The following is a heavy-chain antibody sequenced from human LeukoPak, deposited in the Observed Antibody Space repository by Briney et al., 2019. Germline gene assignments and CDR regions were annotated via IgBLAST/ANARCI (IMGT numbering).Heavy chain of an antibody. J-gene: IGHJ4*02. D-gene: IGHD3-10*01. Sequence: ASVKVSCKVSGYTLTELSMHWVRQAPGKGLEWMGGFDPEDGETIYAQKFQGRVTMTEDTSTDTAYMELSSLRSEDTAVYYCATASYYYGSGSPREVDYWGQGTLVTVSS. CDR3: ATASYYYGSGSPREVDY. CDR1: GYTLTELS. V-gene: IGHV1-24*01. CDR2: FDPEDGET.